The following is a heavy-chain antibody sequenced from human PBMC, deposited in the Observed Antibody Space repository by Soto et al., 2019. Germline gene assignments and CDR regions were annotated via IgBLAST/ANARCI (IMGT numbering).Heavy chain of an antibody. CDR1: GYPVTAYY. Sequence: QLHLVQSGAVVKKPGASVTVSCSASGYPVTAYYMHWVRQAPGRGLEWMGGINPATGAAKYTQTFQGRVAMTRDPSTSTVFMELSGLTSEAPAVFYCARGGGVGVAGSAAFDMWGQGTLVTVSS. V-gene: IGHV1-2*02. CDR3: ARGGGVGVAGSAAFDM. J-gene: IGHJ3*02. CDR2: INPATGAA. D-gene: IGHD3-3*01.